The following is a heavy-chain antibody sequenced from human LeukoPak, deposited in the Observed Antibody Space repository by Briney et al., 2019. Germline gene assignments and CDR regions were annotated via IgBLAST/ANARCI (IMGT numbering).Heavy chain of an antibody. CDR3: ARDSGFGVVTYYYGMDV. D-gene: IGHD3-3*01. CDR1: GGSISSYY. Sequence: SETLSLTCTVSGGSISSYYWSWIRQPPGKGLEWIGYIYYSGSTNYNPSLKSRVTISVDTSKNQFSLKLSSVTAADTAVYYCARDSGFGVVTYYYGMDVWGQGTTVTVTS. CDR2: IYYSGST. V-gene: IGHV4-59*01. J-gene: IGHJ6*02.